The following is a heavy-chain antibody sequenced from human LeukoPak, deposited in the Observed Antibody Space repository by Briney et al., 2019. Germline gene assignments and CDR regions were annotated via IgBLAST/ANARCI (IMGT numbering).Heavy chain of an antibody. CDR3: ARWYSSGWAFDY. CDR1: GGTISSYY. CDR2: IHYSGST. Sequence: NPSETLSLTCTVSGGTISSYYWNWIRQPPGKGLEWIGYIHYSGSTKYNPSLKSRVTISVDTSKNQFSLKPSSVTAADTAVYYCARWYSSGWAFDYWGQGTLVTVSS. D-gene: IGHD6-19*01. J-gene: IGHJ4*02. V-gene: IGHV4-59*08.